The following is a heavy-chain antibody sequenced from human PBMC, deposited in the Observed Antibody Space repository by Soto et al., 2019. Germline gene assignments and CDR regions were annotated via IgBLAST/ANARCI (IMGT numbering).Heavy chain of an antibody. Sequence: GRAVRLSCAASGCTFSSYAMSWVRQAPGKGLEWVSAISGSGGSTYYADSVKGRFTISKDNSKNTLYLQMNSLRAEDTAVYYCAKDRYRSGGNMFDPWGQGTLVP. D-gene: IGHD2-15*01. CDR3: AKDRYRSGGNMFDP. V-gene: IGHV3-23*01. CDR2: ISGSGGST. J-gene: IGHJ5*02. CDR1: GCTFSSYA.